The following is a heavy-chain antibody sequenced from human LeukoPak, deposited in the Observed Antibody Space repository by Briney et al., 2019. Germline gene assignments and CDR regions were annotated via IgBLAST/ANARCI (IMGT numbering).Heavy chain of an antibody. D-gene: IGHD3-3*01. J-gene: IGHJ4*02. CDR3: ARDSPYYDFWSGYQIYFDY. Sequence: GASVKVSCKTSGYTFTSFGLSWVRQAPGQGLEWMGWISTHNGYTIYAQKLQGRVTMTTDTSTSTAYMELRSLRSDDTAVYYCARDSPYYDFWSGYQIYFDYWGQGTLVTVSS. CDR2: ISTHNGYT. CDR1: GYTFTSFG. V-gene: IGHV1-18*01.